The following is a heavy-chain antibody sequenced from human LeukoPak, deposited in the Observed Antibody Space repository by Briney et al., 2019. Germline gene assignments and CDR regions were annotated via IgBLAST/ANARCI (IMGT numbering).Heavy chain of an antibody. CDR2: IYTSGST. J-gene: IGHJ3*02. CDR1: GGSFSGYY. D-gene: IGHD3-3*01. V-gene: IGHV4-59*10. Sequence: SETLSLTCAVYGGSFSGYYWSWIRQPAGKGLEWIGRIYTSGSTNYNPSLKSRVTISVDTSKNQFSLKLSSVTAADTAVYYCARFSGFWSGSSAFDIWGQGTMVTVSS. CDR3: ARFSGFWSGSSAFDI.